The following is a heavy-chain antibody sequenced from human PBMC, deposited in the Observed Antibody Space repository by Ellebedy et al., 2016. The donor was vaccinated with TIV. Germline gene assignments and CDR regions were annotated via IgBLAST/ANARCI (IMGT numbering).Heavy chain of an antibody. CDR2: INTDNADT. Sequence: ASVKVSXKASGYTFTSYAMHWVRQAPGQRLEWMGWINTDNADTTYSQKFQGRVTITRDTSASTVSMELSSLRSEDTAVYYCARPSRTMAATTDWFDFWGQGTPVTVSS. D-gene: IGHD1-26*01. CDR1: GYTFTSYA. CDR3: ARPSRTMAATTDWFDF. V-gene: IGHV1-3*04. J-gene: IGHJ5*01.